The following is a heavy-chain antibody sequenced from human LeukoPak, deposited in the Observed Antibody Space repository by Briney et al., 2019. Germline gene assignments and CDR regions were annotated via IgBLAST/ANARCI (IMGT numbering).Heavy chain of an antibody. J-gene: IGHJ4*02. Sequence: PGGSLRLSCAASGFTFSSYSMNWVRQAPGKGLEWVSSISSSSYIYYADSVKGRFTISRDNVKNSLYLQMNSLRAEDTAVYHCASPLVSVWGQGTLVTVSS. CDR1: GFTFSSYS. CDR2: ISSSSYI. CDR3: ASPLVSV. V-gene: IGHV3-21*01. D-gene: IGHD1-26*01.